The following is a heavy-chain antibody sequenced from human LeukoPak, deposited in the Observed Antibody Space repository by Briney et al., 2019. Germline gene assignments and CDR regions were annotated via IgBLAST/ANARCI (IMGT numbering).Heavy chain of an antibody. V-gene: IGHV1-18*04. J-gene: IGHJ4*02. CDR3: ARGLYSSGCPHY. CDR2: ISAYNGNT. CDR1: GGTFSNAP. Sequence: ASVKVSCKTSGGTFSNAPLHWVRQAPGQGLEWMGWISAYNGNTNYAQKLQGRVTMTTDTSTSTAYMELRSLRSDDTAVYYCARGLYSSGCPHYWGQGTLVTVSS. D-gene: IGHD6-19*01.